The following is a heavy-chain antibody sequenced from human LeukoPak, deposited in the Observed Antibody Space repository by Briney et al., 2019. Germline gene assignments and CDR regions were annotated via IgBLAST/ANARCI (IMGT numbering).Heavy chain of an antibody. Sequence: PSETLSLTCTASGGSISSYYRSWIRQPPGKGLEWIGDIYCSGSTNYNPSLKRRLTISVDTSKNQYSLKLNSVTAADTAVYYCARHSAVYDSSCYYYYYGMDVWGQGTTVTVSS. D-gene: IGHD3-22*01. CDR3: ARHSAVYDSSCYYYYYGMDV. CDR2: IYCSGST. V-gene: IGHV4-59*08. J-gene: IGHJ6*02. CDR1: GGSISSYY.